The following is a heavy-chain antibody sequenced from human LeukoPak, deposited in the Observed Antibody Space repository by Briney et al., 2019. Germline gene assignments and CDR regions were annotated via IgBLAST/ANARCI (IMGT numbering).Heavy chain of an antibody. CDR2: IDWDDDK. Sequence: SGPTLVNPTQPLTLTCTFSGFSLRTSGMCVSWIRQPPGKALEWLARIDWDDDKYYITSLKTRLTISKDTSKNQVVLTMTNMDPVDTATYFCARLRYDSSGSHFDHWGQGTLVTVSS. CDR3: ARLRYDSSGSHFDH. D-gene: IGHD3-22*01. CDR1: GFSLRTSGMC. V-gene: IGHV2-70*11. J-gene: IGHJ4*02.